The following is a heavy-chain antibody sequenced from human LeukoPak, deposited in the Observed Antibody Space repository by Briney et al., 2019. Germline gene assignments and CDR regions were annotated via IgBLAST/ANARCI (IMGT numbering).Heavy chain of an antibody. CDR3: ARVVGIKQGWYSAVYWFDP. Sequence: SETLSLTCTVSGGSISSGSYYWSWIRQPAGKGLAWIGRIYTSGSTNYNPSLKSRVTISVDTSKNQFSLKLSSVTAADTAVYYCARVVGIKQGWYSAVYWFDPWGQGTLVTVSS. V-gene: IGHV4-61*02. D-gene: IGHD6-19*01. CDR2: IYTSGST. CDR1: GGSISSGSYY. J-gene: IGHJ5*02.